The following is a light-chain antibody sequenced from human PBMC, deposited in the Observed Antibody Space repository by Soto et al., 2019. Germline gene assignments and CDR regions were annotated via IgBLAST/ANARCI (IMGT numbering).Light chain of an antibody. CDR3: QQYGKSPGT. CDR1: QSFRGL. CDR2: DAS. V-gene: IGKV3-11*01. Sequence: EVVLTQSPVTLSLSPGERATLSCRASQSFRGLLAWYQQKPGQAPRLLIYDASIRATGIPDRFSGSGSGTEFTLTISRLEPEDFAVYYCQQYGKSPGTFGQGTKVEIK. J-gene: IGKJ1*01.